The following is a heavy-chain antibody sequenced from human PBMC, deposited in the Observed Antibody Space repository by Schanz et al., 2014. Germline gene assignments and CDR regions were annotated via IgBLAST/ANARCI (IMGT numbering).Heavy chain of an antibody. CDR1: GYTLTGFG. Sequence: QVQVIQSGPEVKKPGASVKVSCKASGYTLTGFGVSWVRQAPGQGREWMGWISAYSGGTNYAQKLQGRVTMTRDTSISTAYMELSSLRSDDTAVYYCARELRLEYYFDYWGQGTQVTVSS. CDR2: ISAYSGGT. D-gene: IGHD4-17*01. J-gene: IGHJ4*02. CDR3: ARELRLEYYFDY. V-gene: IGHV1-2*02.